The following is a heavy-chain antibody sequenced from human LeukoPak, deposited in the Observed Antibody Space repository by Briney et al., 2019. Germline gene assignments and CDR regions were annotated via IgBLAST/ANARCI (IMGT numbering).Heavy chain of an antibody. CDR3: AKENSPVAGTGSYGMDV. D-gene: IGHD6-19*01. Sequence: PGGSLRLSCAASGFTFGDYVIHWVRQAPGKGLEWVSGISWNSGSIAYADSVKGRFTISRDNAKNSLYLQMNSLRAEDTALYYCAKENSPVAGTGSYGMDVWGQGTTVTVSS. V-gene: IGHV3-9*01. CDR2: ISWNSGSI. J-gene: IGHJ6*02. CDR1: GFTFGDYV.